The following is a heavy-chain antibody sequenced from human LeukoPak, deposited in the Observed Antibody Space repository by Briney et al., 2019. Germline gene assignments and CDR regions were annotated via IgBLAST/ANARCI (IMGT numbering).Heavy chain of an antibody. D-gene: IGHD6-13*01. CDR1: GYSFTSYW. CDR2: IYPGDSHT. Sequence: GESLKISCKGSGYSFTSYWIGWVRQMPGNGLEWMGIIYPGDSHTRYSPSFQGQVTMSADKSISTAYLQWSSLQASDTAMYYCARPLRGAPAGNFVYWGQGTLVTVSS. CDR3: ARPLRGAPAGNFVY. V-gene: IGHV5-51*01. J-gene: IGHJ4*02.